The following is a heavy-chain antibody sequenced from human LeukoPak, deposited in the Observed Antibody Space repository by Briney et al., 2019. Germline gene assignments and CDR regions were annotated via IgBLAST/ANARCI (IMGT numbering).Heavy chain of an antibody. D-gene: IGHD3-22*01. CDR2: ISGSGGST. Sequence: GGSLRLSCAASGFTVSSNYMSWVRQAPGKGLEWVSAISGSGGSTYYADSVKGRFTISRDNSKNTLYLQMNSLRAEDTAVYYRAKTGSTMIVVVINAYFDYWGQGTLVTVSS. J-gene: IGHJ4*02. CDR1: GFTVSSNY. V-gene: IGHV3-23*01. CDR3: AKTGSTMIVVVINAYFDY.